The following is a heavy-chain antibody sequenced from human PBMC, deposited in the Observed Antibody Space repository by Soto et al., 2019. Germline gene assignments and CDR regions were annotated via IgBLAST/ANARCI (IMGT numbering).Heavy chain of an antibody. CDR2: INTYNGNT. CDR3: AMVDVYVTPSPQDV. D-gene: IGHD3-16*01. J-gene: IGHJ6*02. V-gene: IGHV1-18*01. CDR1: GYTFTRYG. Sequence: QVQLVQSGAEVKNPGASVKVSCKASGYTFTRYGIGWARQAPGQGLEWMGWINTYNGNTNYAQNVQGRVTLTTDTSTSTAYMKLRNRRSNETAIYYCAMVDVYVTPSPQDVWGQGTTVIVSS.